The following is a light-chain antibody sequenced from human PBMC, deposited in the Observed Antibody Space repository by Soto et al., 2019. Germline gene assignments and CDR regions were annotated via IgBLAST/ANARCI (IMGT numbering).Light chain of an antibody. CDR2: AES. CDR3: QQYGSSPKT. Sequence: VLTQSPGTLSLSPGDRATLSCRASQTISSTYLAWYQQNPGQAPRLLIYAESTRATGVPDRFSGSGSGTDLNLTISRLEPEDFAVYYCQQYGSSPKTCGQGTKVDIK. CDR1: QTISSTY. J-gene: IGKJ1*01. V-gene: IGKV3-20*01.